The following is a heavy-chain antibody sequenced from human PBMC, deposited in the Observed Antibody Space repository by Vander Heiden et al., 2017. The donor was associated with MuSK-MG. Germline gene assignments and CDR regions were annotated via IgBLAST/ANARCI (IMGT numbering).Heavy chain of an antibody. V-gene: IGHV3-30*18. J-gene: IGHJ6*03. D-gene: IGHD3-3*01. Sequence: QVQLVESGGGVVQPGRSLRLPCAASGFTFSSYGIHWVRQAPGKGLEWVAVVSYDGSNKYYADSAKGRFTISRDNSNNILYLQMNSLRVEDTAVYYCAKSVTLFGVVTYYYYYMDVWGKGTTVTVSS. CDR1: GFTFSSYG. CDR3: AKSVTLFGVVTYYYYYMDV. CDR2: VSYDGSNK.